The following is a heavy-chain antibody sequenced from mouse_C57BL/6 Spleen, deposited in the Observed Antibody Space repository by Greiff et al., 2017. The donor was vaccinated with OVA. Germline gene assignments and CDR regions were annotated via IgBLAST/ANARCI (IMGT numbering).Heavy chain of an antibody. J-gene: IGHJ2*01. CDR2: ICWDDDK. CDR3: ARIENYYGSSPGFYFDY. V-gene: IGHV8-8*01. D-gene: IGHD1-1*01. Sequence: QVTLKVSGPGILQPSQTLSLTCSFSGFSLSTFGMGVGWIRQPSGNGLEWLAHICWDDDKYYNPALKSRLTNAKDTSKNQVFLKIANVDTADTATYYCARIENYYGSSPGFYFDYWGKGTTLTVAS. CDR1: GFSLSTFGMG.